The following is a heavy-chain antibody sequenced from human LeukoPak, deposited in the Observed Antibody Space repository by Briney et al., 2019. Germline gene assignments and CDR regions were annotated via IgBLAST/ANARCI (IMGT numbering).Heavy chain of an antibody. CDR2: ISYDGSNK. J-gene: IGHJ4*02. CDR1: GFTFSSYG. CDR3: ARPDCSGGSCYWVWLDY. D-gene: IGHD2-15*01. Sequence: PGRSLRLSCAASGFTFSSYGMQWVRQAPGKGLEWVAVISYDGSNKYYADSVKGRFTISRDNSKNTLYLQMNSLRAEDTAVYYCARPDCSGGSCYWVWLDYWGQGTLVTVSS. V-gene: IGHV3-30*03.